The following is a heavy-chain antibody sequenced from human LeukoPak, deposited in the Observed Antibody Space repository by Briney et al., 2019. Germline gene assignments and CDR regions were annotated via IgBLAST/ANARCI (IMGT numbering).Heavy chain of an antibody. J-gene: IGHJ4*02. CDR1: GYTFTGYY. D-gene: IGHD3-16*01. CDR3: ARVTLYAGMGNDY. Sequence: ASVEVSCKASGYTFTGYYMHWVRQAPGQGLEWMGWINPNSGGTNYAQKFQGRVTMTRDTSISTAYMELSRLRSDDTAVYYCARVTLYAGMGNDYWGQGTLVTVSS. CDR2: INPNSGGT. V-gene: IGHV1-2*02.